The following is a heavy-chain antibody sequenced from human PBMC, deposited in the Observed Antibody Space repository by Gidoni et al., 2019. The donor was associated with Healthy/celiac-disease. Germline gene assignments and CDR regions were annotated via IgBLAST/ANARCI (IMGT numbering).Heavy chain of an antibody. D-gene: IGHD4-4*01. CDR2: SSGSGGST. J-gene: IGHJ6*02. Sequence: EVQLLESGGGLVQPGGSLRLSCAASGFTFSSYAMSWVRQAPGKGVEVVSASSGSGGSTYYANSVKGRFTISRYNSKNTLYLQMNSLRAEDTDVYYCAKDGHYSNPVGGMDVWGQGTTVTVSS. CDR3: AKDGHYSNPVGGMDV. CDR1: GFTFSSYA. V-gene: IGHV3-23*01.